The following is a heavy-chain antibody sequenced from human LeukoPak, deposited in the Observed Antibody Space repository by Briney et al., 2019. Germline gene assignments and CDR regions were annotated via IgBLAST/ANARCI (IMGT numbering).Heavy chain of an antibody. CDR2: ISSGSSTI. CDR1: GFTFSSSG. V-gene: IGHV3-48*01. D-gene: IGHD2-15*01. CDR3: ARDGMLGYCSGDSCYLDAFDT. Sequence: PGGSLRLSCAASGFTFSSSGMNWVRQAPGKGLEWVSYISSGSSTIFYSDSVKGRFTIFRDNVKNSLYLQMNSLRAEDTAVYYCARDGMLGYCSGDSCYLDAFDTWGQGTTVTVSS. J-gene: IGHJ3*02.